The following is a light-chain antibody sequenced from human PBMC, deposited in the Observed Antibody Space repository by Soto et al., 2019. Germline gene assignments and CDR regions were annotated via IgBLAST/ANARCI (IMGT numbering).Light chain of an antibody. Sequence: QSALTQPASMSGSPGQSITISCTGTSSDVGGYNYVSWYQQHPGKAPKLMIFDVSHRPSWVSNRFSGSKSGNTASLTISGLQAEDEADYYCSSYTSGSTVVFGGGTKLTVL. CDR1: SSDVGGYNY. CDR3: SSYTSGSTVV. J-gene: IGLJ2*01. V-gene: IGLV2-14*03. CDR2: DVS.